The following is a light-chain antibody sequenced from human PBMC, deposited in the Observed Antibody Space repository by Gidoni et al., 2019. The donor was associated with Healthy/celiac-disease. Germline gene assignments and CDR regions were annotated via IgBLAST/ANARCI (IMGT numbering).Light chain of an antibody. CDR3: QQYDNLPPYT. CDR1: QDISNY. J-gene: IGKJ2*01. V-gene: IGKV1-33*01. CDR2: DAS. Sequence: QMTQSPSSLSASVGDRVTITCQASQDISNYLNWYQQKPGKAPKLLIYDASNLETGVPSRFSGSGSGTDFNFTISSLQPEDIATYYCQQYDNLPPYTFGQGTKLEIK.